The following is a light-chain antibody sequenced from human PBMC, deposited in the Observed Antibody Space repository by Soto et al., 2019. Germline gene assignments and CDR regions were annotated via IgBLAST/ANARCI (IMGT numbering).Light chain of an antibody. CDR1: QSVSSN. Sequence: EIVMTQSPATLSVSPGERATLSCRASQSVSSNLDWYQQKPGQAPRLPIYGASTRATGSPARFSGSGSGTEFTLIISSLQSEDFAVYYCQQYNNSYTFGQGTKLEIK. J-gene: IGKJ2*01. V-gene: IGKV3-15*01. CDR3: QQYNNSYT. CDR2: GAS.